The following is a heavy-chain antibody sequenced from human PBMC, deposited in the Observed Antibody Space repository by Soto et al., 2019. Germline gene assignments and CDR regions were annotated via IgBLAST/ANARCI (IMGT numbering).Heavy chain of an antibody. Sequence: PGQSQTMTCSASAFDFTDYWIAWVRQVPGKGLEWLGIIFPHDSDTRYNPSFQGQLSISADKAVSTAYLQWSSLQASYTGIYYCARQGTISNSRNWLDPWGQGTLVTVSS. J-gene: IGHJ5*02. CDR1: AFDFTDYW. CDR3: ARQGTISNSRNWLDP. CDR2: IFPHDSDT. V-gene: IGHV5-51*01. D-gene: IGHD1-26*01.